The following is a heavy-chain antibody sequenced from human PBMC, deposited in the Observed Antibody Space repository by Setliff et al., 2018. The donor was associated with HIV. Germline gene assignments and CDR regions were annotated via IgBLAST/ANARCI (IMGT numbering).Heavy chain of an antibody. CDR3: ARGTGSYGSDY. CDR2: IYTSGST. CDR1: GASINSGTYY. Sequence: KTSETLSLTCTVSGASINSGTYYWSWIRQPAGKGLQWIGRIYTSGSTYYSPSLKSRVTISVDTSKNQFSLKLSSVTAADTAVYYCARGTGSYGSDYWGQGTLVTVSS. D-gene: IGHD5-18*01. V-gene: IGHV4-61*02. J-gene: IGHJ4*02.